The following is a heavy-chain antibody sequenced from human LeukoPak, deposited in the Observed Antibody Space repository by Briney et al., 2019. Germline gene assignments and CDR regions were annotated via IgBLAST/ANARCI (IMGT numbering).Heavy chain of an antibody. CDR1: GFTFSYYS. V-gene: IGHV3-48*02. J-gene: IGHJ4*02. CDR2: ISSSSSTI. D-gene: IGHD4-17*01. Sequence: PGGSLRLSCAASGFTFSYYSMNWVRQAPGKGTGWGSYISSSSSTIYYADSVKGRFTISRDNAKNSLYLQMNSLRDEDTAVYYCARGENSVDYVFDYWGQGTLVTVSS. CDR3: ARGENSVDYVFDY.